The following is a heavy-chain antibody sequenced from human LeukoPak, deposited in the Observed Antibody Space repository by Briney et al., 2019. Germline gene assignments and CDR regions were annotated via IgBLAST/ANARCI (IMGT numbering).Heavy chain of an antibody. CDR2: INHSGST. V-gene: IGHV4-34*01. CDR1: GGSFSGYY. J-gene: IGHJ5*02. D-gene: IGHD2-2*01. Sequence: PSETLSLTCAVYGGSFSGYYWRWIRQPPGKGLEWIGEINHSGSTNYNPSLKSRVTISVDTSKNQFSLKLSSVTAADTAVYYCATSTDIVVVPAARGYNRFDPWGQGTLVTVSS. CDR3: ATSTDIVVVPAARGYNRFDP.